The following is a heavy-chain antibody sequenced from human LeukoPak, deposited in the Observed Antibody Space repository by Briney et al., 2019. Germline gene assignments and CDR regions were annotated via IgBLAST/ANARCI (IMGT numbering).Heavy chain of an antibody. CDR3: ARDQTGTIVFDI. J-gene: IGHJ3*02. D-gene: IGHD1-7*01. V-gene: IGHV3-21*01. CDR2: ISSSSSYI. Sequence: PGGSLRLSCAASGFTFSSYSMNCVRQAPGKGLEWVSSISSSSSYIYYADSVKGRFAISRDNAKNSLYLQMNSLRAKDTAVYYCARDQTGTIVFDIWGLGTMVTVSS. CDR1: GFTFSSYS.